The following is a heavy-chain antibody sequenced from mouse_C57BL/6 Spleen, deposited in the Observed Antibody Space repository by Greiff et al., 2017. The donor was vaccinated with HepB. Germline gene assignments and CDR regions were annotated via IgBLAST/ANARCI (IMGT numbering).Heavy chain of an antibody. CDR3: ARGGSTMITTRYFDV. CDR1: GYTFTSYW. Sequence: QVQLQQPGTELVKPGASVKLSCKASGYTFTSYWMHWVKQRPGQGLEWIGNINPSNGGTNYNEKFKSKATLTVDKSSSTAYMQLSSLTSEDSAVYYCARGGSTMITTRYFDVWGTGTTVTVSS. CDR2: INPSNGGT. J-gene: IGHJ1*03. V-gene: IGHV1-53*01. D-gene: IGHD2-4*01.